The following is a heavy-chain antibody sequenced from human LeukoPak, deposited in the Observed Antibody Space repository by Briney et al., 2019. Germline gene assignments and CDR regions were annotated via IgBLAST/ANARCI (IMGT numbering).Heavy chain of an antibody. Sequence: PGGSLRLSCAASGFTFSSYSMNWVRPAPGKGLEWVSSISGSSSYIYYADSVKGQFTISRDNAKNSLYLQMNSLRAEDTAVYYCARAARPAGVAANVQSNWGQGTLDTVS. D-gene: IGHD6-13*01. V-gene: IGHV3-21*01. CDR1: GFTFSSYS. J-gene: IGHJ4*02. CDR3: ARAARPAGVAANVQSN. CDR2: ISGSSSYI.